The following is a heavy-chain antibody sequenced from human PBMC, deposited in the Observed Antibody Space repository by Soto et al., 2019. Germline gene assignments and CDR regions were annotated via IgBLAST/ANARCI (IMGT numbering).Heavy chain of an antibody. D-gene: IGHD2-15*01. Sequence: EVHLVESGGGLVQPGGSLRLSCAASGFIFSDHYMDWVRQAPGKGLEWVGRTRNKANSYTTEYAASVKVRFTVSRDDSKTSLYLQMNSLKIEDTAVYYCTSAVDATRRIGLDVWGQGPTVTVS. CDR1: GFIFSDHY. CDR3: TSAVDATRRIGLDV. J-gene: IGHJ6*02. CDR2: TRNKANSYTT. V-gene: IGHV3-72*01.